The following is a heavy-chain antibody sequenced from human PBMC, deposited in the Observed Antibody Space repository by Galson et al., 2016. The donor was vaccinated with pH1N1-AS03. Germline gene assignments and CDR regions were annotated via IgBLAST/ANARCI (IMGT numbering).Heavy chain of an antibody. CDR1: GFTVSSNY. CDR2: IYDSGST. J-gene: IGHJ3*02. D-gene: IGHD2-2*01. V-gene: IGHV4-59*02. Sequence: LRLSCAASGFTVSSNYMSWIRQPPGKGLEWIGYIYDSGSTNYNPSLKSRVTLSVDTSKNQFSLKLSSVTAADTAVYYCARTHCTSTTCLRRGAFGIWGQGTMVTVSS. CDR3: ARTHCTSTTCLRRGAFGI.